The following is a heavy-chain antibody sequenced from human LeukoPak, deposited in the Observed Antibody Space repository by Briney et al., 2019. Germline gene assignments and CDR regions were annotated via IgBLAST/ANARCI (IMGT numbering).Heavy chain of an antibody. J-gene: IGHJ4*02. Sequence: PGGSLRLSCAASGFTFSIYTMNWVRQAPGKGLEWGSSISSSSSDIYYADSVKGRFTISRDNAKNSLYLHMNSLSAEDTALYYCARVCGSGRSGGGCYPDAFDYWGQGTLVTVSS. D-gene: IGHD2-15*01. CDR3: ARVCGSGRSGGGCYPDAFDY. CDR1: GFTFSIYT. CDR2: ISSSSSDI. V-gene: IGHV3-21*01.